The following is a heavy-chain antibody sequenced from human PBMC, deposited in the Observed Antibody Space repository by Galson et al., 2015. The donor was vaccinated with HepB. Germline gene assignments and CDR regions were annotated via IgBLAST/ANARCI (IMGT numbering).Heavy chain of an antibody. Sequence: SLRLSCAASGFLFSDYYMSWILKAPGKGLEWVAYISSSGNAVYYADSLKGRFTISRDNAQNSLYLQLNSLRAEDTAIYYCARDPWGTVANFDFWGQGALVTVSS. CDR1: GFLFSDYY. D-gene: IGHD5-12*01. CDR2: ISSSGNAV. J-gene: IGHJ5*01. V-gene: IGHV3-11*01. CDR3: ARDPWGTVANFDF.